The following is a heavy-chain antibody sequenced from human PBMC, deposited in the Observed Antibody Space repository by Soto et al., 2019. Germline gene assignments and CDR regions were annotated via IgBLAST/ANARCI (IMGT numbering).Heavy chain of an antibody. CDR3: ARDDDNQANAFDY. J-gene: IGHJ4*02. Sequence: GGPLRPCCAASGLTFRTYGMHWVRQAPGKGMECVALIWNDGIRKVYVDSVKGRFSIPRDNSKNTLDLQMNSLRAEDTAVYYCARDDDNQANAFDYWGPGTLVTVSS. CDR1: GLTFRTYG. D-gene: IGHD2-8*01. CDR2: IWNDGIRK. V-gene: IGHV3-33*01.